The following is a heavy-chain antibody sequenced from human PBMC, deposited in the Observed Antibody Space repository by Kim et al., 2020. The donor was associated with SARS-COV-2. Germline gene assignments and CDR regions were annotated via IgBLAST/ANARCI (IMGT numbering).Heavy chain of an antibody. Sequence: TGYAQKFQGRVTMTRNTSISTAYMELSSLRSEDTAVYYCARGRSYDTTGYWGQGTLVTVSS. CDR2: T. V-gene: IGHV1-8*01. J-gene: IGHJ4*02. CDR3: ARGRSYDTTGY. D-gene: IGHD3-22*01.